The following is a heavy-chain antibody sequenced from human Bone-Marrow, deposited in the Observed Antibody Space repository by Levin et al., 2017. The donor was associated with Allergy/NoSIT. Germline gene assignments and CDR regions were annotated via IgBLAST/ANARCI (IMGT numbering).Heavy chain of an antibody. V-gene: IGHV3-74*01. CDR1: GFIFSSDW. CDR2: IDTDGSGT. D-gene: IGHD1-14*01. J-gene: IGHJ6*03. Sequence: GGSLRLSCAASGFIFSSDWMHWVRQAPGKGLEWVARIDTDGSGTTYADSVKGRFTISRDNAKNTLSLQMNSLRIEDTAVDYCVRGRRGPHFYVDVWGRGATVTVSS. CDR3: VRGRRGPHFYVDV.